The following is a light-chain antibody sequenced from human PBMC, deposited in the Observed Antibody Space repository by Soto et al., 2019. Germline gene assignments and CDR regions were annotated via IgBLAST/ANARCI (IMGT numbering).Light chain of an antibody. J-gene: IGKJ1*01. Sequence: EVVLTQSPATLSLSPGERATLSCRASQNVRAFLDWSQQKPGQAPRLLIYAASNTATGIPDRFSGSGSGTDFTLTISSLEPEDFAVYYCQQHSHWPPWTFGQGTRVEIQ. CDR2: AAS. CDR1: QNVRAF. V-gene: IGKV3-11*01. CDR3: QQHSHWPPWT.